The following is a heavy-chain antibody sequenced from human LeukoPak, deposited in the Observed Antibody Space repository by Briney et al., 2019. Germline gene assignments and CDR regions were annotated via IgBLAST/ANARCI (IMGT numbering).Heavy chain of an antibody. Sequence: KPSETLSLTCTVSGGSISSSSYYWSWIRQPPGKGLEWIGYIYYSGSTNYNPSLKSRVTISVDTSKNQCSLKLSSVTAADTAVYYCARVLGGAFDIWGQGTMVTVSS. J-gene: IGHJ3*02. CDR1: GGSISSSSYY. CDR2: IYYSGST. D-gene: IGHD3-16*01. V-gene: IGHV4-61*01. CDR3: ARVLGGAFDI.